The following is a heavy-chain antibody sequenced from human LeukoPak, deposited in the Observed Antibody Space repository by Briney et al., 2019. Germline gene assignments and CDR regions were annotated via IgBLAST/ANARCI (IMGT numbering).Heavy chain of an antibody. V-gene: IGHV4-34*01. J-gene: IGHJ5*02. CDR3: ARQEMGATSNWFDP. Sequence: SETLSLTCAVYGGSFSGYYWSWIRQPPGKGLEWIGEINHSGSTNYNPSLKSRVTISVDTSKNQFSLKLSSVTAADTAVYYCARQEMGATSNWFDPWGQGTLVTVSS. D-gene: IGHD1-26*01. CDR2: INHSGST. CDR1: GGSFSGYY.